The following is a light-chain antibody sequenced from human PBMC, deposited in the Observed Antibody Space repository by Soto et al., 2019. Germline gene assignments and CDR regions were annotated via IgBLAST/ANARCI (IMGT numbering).Light chain of an antibody. J-gene: IGKJ5*01. CDR2: DAS. Sequence: EIVLTQSPATLSLSPGEGATLSCRASQSVNNYLHWYQQKPGQSPRLLIFDASNRATGIPARFSGSGSATAFTLPISSLEHEDFAVYYCHHRSIWPVSFGQGTRLEIK. V-gene: IGKV3-11*01. CDR1: QSVNNY. CDR3: HHRSIWPVS.